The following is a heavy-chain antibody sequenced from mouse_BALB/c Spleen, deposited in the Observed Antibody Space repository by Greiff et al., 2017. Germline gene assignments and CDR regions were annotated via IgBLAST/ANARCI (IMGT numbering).Heavy chain of an antibody. CDR3: ARRGGNYDAMDY. J-gene: IGHJ2*01. Sequence: EVQLQESGPGLVKPSQSLSLTCSVTGYSITSGYYWNWIRQFPGNKLEWMGYISYDGSNNYNPSLKNRISITRDTSKNQFFLKLNSVTTEDTATYYCARRGGNYDAMDYWGQGTTLTVSS. CDR2: ISYDGSN. D-gene: IGHD2-1*01. V-gene: IGHV3-6*02. CDR1: GYSITSGYY.